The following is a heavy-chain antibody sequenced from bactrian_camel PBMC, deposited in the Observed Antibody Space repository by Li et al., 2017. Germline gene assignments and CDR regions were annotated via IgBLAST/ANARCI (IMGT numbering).Heavy chain of an antibody. CDR1: GLVDSPRC. Sequence: HVQLVESGGGSVEAGGSLRLSCEVIGLVDSPRCMGWFRQATGEERERVATIDSVGFTTYGDAVRGRFTISKDNDKTVYLEMNNLQPEDTALYYCAHRMVVGGIPRLPRITTGARGPRSPSP. CDR2: IDSVGFT. V-gene: IGHV3S53*01. CDR3: AHRMVVGGIPRLPRITT. J-gene: IGHJ4*01. D-gene: IGHD6*01.